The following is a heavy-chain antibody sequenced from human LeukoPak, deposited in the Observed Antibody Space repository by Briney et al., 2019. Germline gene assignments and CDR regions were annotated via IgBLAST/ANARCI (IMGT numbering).Heavy chain of an antibody. Sequence: GGSLRLSCAASGFTFSSYWMSWVRQAPGKGLEWVANIKQDGSEKYYVDSVKGRFTISRDNAKNSLYLQMNSLRAEDTAVYYCARDIHYYDSSDSDSDIWGQGTMVTLSS. CDR3: ARDIHYYDSSDSDSDI. V-gene: IGHV3-7*01. CDR2: IKQDGSEK. CDR1: GFTFSSYW. D-gene: IGHD3-22*01. J-gene: IGHJ3*02.